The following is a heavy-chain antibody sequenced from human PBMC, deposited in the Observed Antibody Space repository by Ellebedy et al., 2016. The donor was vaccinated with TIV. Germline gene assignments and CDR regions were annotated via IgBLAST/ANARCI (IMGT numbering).Heavy chain of an antibody. CDR2: IYSGGDR. D-gene: IGHD2-15*01. J-gene: IGHJ4*02. CDR3: ARDRHCVGGRCYSV. V-gene: IGHV3-53*01. Sequence: GESLKISCAASGFTVNNNYMRWFRPAPGKGLEWVALIYSGGDRYYADSVKGRFTISRDNSTNTVYLQMNSLRVEDTAVYYCARDRHCVGGRCYSVWGQGTLVTVSS. CDR1: GFTVNNNY.